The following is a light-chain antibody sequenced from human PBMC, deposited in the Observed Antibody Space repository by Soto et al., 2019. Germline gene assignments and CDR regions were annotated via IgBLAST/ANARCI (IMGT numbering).Light chain of an antibody. CDR3: QQYNTYAT. J-gene: IGKJ5*01. V-gene: IGKV1-9*01. CDR2: DAS. CDR1: QGISSY. Sequence: IQLTQSPSSLSASVGDRVTITCRASQGISSYLGWYQQKPGKAPNLLIYDASTLHSGVPSRFSGSGSGSEFNFTITGLQPDDFATYFCQQYNTYATFGQGTRLEIK.